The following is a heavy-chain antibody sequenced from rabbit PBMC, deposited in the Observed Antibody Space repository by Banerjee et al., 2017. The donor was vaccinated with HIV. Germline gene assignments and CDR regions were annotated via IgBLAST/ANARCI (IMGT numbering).Heavy chain of an antibody. V-gene: IGHV1S45*01. Sequence: QQQLEESGGGLVKPEGSLTLTCKASGFSFSYGYVMCWVRQAPGKGLEWIACIYAGSSGSTYYASWAKGRFTISKTSSTTVTLQMTSLTAADTATYFCARGDGYTGYVYAWYYFILWGPGTLVTVS. D-gene: IGHD6-1*01. CDR3: ARGDGYTGYVYAWYYFIL. J-gene: IGHJ4*01. CDR2: IYAGSSGST. CDR1: GFSFSYGYV.